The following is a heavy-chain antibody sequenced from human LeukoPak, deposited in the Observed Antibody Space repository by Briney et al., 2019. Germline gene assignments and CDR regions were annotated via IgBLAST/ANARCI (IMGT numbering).Heavy chain of an antibody. Sequence: RSGESPKISCKGSGYIFDKYWISWVRQTPGKGLEWMGIIYPGDSDARYNPSFQGQVTMSVDKSMSTAYLRWSSLKASDTATYYCATQYAQFYDFWGQGTLVTVSS. V-gene: IGHV5-51*01. CDR3: ATQYAQFYDF. CDR2: IYPGDSDA. CDR1: GYIFDKYW. J-gene: IGHJ4*01. D-gene: IGHD2-8*01.